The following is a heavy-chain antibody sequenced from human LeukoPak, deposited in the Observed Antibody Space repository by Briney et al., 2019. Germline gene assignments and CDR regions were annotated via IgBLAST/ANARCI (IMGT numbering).Heavy chain of an antibody. CDR3: AKDLPVVVVPAALDY. D-gene: IGHD2-2*01. CDR1: GFTLSSYG. Sequence: GGCLRLSCAASGFTLSSYGMHWVRQAPGKGLEWVAFIRYDGSNKYYADSVKGRFTISRDNSKNTLYLQMNSLRAEDTAVYYCAKDLPVVVVPAALDYWGQGTLVTVSS. CDR2: IRYDGSNK. V-gene: IGHV3-30*02. J-gene: IGHJ4*02.